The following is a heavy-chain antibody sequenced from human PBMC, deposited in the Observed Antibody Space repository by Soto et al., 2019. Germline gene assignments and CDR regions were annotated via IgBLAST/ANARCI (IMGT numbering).Heavy chain of an antibody. CDR1: GGSLSRHY. CDR2: ISYSGTT. J-gene: IGHJ4*02. D-gene: IGHD3-3*01. CDR3: AREGYEFGPFNY. V-gene: IGHV4-59*11. Sequence: SETLSLTCTVSGGSLSRHYWSWIRRPPGMGLEWIASISYSGTTNYNSSLKSRVTISIDTSKNQFSLKFNSVTAADTAVYYCAREGYEFGPFNYWGQGALVTVSS.